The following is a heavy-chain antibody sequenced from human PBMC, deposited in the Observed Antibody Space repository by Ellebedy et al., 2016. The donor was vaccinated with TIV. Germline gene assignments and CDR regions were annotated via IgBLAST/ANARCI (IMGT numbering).Heavy chain of an antibody. CDR1: GFTFSDYY. CDR2: ISGSSFNI. Sequence: GESLKISXSASGFTFSDYYMAWIRQAPGKGLEWISDISGSSFNIKYADSVKGRFTISRDNAKNSLYLQMNSLRPDDAAVYYCARGDISAWYFSEDWGQGTVVTVSS. D-gene: IGHD6-19*01. CDR3: ARGDISAWYFSED. J-gene: IGHJ4*02. V-gene: IGHV3-11*01.